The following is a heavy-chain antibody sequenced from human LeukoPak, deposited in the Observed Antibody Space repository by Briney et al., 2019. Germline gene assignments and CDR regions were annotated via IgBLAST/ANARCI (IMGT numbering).Heavy chain of an antibody. V-gene: IGHV3-23*01. CDR1: GFTFSSYA. CDR3: VKESGYTYGPVDF. CDR2: IGGSGGST. J-gene: IGHJ4*02. D-gene: IGHD5-18*01. Sequence: GGSLRLSCAASGFTFSSYAMNWVRQAPGKGLKWVSAIGGSGGSTYYADSVKGRFTISRDNSKNTLSLQVNSLRADDTAIYFCVKESGYTYGPVDFWGQGTLVTVSS.